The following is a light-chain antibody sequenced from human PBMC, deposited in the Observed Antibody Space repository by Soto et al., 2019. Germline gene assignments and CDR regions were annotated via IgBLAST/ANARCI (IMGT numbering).Light chain of an antibody. CDR1: SSDFGSYKF. Sequence: QSALTQPASASGSPGQSVTISCTGTSSDFGSYKFVSWYQHHPGKVPKVIIYETSKRPSGVSDRFSGSKSGNTASLTISGLQAEDEADYYCFSFTSTNTHVFGSGTKLTVL. J-gene: IGLJ1*01. CDR2: ETS. CDR3: FSFTSTNTHV. V-gene: IGLV2-23*01.